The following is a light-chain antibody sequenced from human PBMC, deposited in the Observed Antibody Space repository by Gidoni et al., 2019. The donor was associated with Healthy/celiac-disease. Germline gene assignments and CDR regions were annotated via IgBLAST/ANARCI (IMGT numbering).Light chain of an antibody. CDR3: QQSYSTSRT. CDR2: AAS. Sequence: DIQMTQSPSSLSASVGDRVTITCRASQSISSYLNWYQQKPGKAPKLLIYAASSWQSGVPSRFSGSGSGTDFTLTISSLPPEDFATYYCQQSYSTSRTFGQGTQVEIK. V-gene: IGKV1-39*01. J-gene: IGKJ1*01. CDR1: QSISSY.